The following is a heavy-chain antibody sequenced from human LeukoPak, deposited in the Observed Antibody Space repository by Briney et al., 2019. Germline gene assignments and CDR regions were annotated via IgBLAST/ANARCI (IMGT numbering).Heavy chain of an antibody. J-gene: IGHJ6*03. CDR1: GYTFTSYD. V-gene: IGHV1-8*01. CDR2: MNPNSGNT. CDR3: AREGGDYVYYYYYMDV. Sequence: ASVKVSCKASGYTFTSYDINWVRQATGQGLEWMGWMNPNSGNTGYAQKFQGRVTMTRNTSISTAYMELSGLRSEDTAVYYCAREGGDYVYYYYYMDVWGKGTTVTVSS. D-gene: IGHD4-17*01.